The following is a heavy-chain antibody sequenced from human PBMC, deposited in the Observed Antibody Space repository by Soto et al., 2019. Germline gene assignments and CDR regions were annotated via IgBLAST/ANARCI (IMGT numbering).Heavy chain of an antibody. Sequence: QLQLHESGPGLVKPSETLSLTCAVSGDSISGYYWTWIRQPPGKGLEWVGSISYSGTTEYNPSLKSRVSLFVDMSKRQFSLKLRSVTAADTAVYYCVRHRGATPVSWGQGTVVTASS. J-gene: IGHJ5*02. CDR1: GDSISGYY. D-gene: IGHD1-26*01. CDR3: VRHRGATPVS. CDR2: ISYSGTT. V-gene: IGHV4-39*01.